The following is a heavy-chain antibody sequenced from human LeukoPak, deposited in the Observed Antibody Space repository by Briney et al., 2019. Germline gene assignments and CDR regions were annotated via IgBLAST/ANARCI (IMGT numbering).Heavy chain of an antibody. CDR3: ARERFLDNWFDP. J-gene: IGHJ5*02. CDR2: INHSGST. CDR1: GGSVNTYY. D-gene: IGHD3-3*01. V-gene: IGHV4-34*01. Sequence: SETLSLTCTVSGGSVNTYYWSWIRQPPGKGLEWIGEINHSGSTNYNPSLKSRVTISVDTSKNQFSLKLNSVAAADTAVYYCARERFLDNWFDPWGQGTLVTVSS.